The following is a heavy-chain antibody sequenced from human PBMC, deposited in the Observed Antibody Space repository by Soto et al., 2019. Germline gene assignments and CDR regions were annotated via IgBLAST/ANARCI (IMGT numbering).Heavy chain of an antibody. J-gene: IGHJ3*02. CDR1: GFTFSSYA. Sequence: VQLLESGGGLVQPGGSLRLSCAASGFTFSSYAMHWVRQAPGKGLEWVAVISYDGSNKYYADSVKGRFTISRDNSKNTLYLQMNSLRAEDTAVYYCARGVVTHAFDIWGQGTMVTVSS. V-gene: IGHV3-30-3*01. CDR2: ISYDGSNK. CDR3: ARGVVTHAFDI. D-gene: IGHD2-21*02.